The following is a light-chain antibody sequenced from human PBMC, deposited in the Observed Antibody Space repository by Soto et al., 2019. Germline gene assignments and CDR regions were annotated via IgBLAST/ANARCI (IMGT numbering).Light chain of an antibody. V-gene: IGKV3-15*01. J-gene: IGKJ1*01. Sequence: EIVMTQSPATLSVSPGERATLSCRASQSVSSNLAWYQQKPGQAPRLLIYGASTRATGIPARFSGSGSGTEFTLTISRLQSEDFAVYYCQQYNYWPPETFGQGTKVEIK. CDR2: GAS. CDR1: QSVSSN. CDR3: QQYNYWPPET.